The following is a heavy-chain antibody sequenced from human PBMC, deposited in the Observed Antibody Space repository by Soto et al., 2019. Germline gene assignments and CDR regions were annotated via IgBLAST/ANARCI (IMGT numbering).Heavy chain of an antibody. D-gene: IGHD4-17*01. CDR1: GNSISDYY. CDR3: ARDVGGTVTLEAAFDF. CDR2: IFHNGNT. V-gene: IGHV4-59*01. Sequence: QVQLLASGPGLVKPSETLSLTCTVSGNSISDYYWSWIRQPPGKGLEWIGYIFHNGNTNYNPSLMRLVTMSVDTSKNQFSLRLSSVTAADTALYYCARDVGGTVTLEAAFDFGGQGTMVTVS. J-gene: IGHJ3*01.